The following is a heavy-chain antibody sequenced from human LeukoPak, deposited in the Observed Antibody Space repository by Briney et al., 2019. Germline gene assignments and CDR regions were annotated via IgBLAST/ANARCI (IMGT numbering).Heavy chain of an antibody. CDR3: ARAITSLND. CDR1: GYSISSGYY. CDR2: IYHSGST. V-gene: IGHV4-38-2*02. J-gene: IGHJ4*02. Sequence: SETLSLTCTVSGYSISSGYYWGWIRQPPGKGLEWIGSIYHSGSTYYNPSLKSRVTISVDMSKNQFSLKLSSVTAADTAVYYCARAITSLNDWGQGTLVTVSS.